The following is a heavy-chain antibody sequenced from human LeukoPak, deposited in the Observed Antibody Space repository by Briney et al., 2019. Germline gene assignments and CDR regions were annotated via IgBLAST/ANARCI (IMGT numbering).Heavy chain of an antibody. CDR3: ARESDFMWFGELNYFDY. CDR1: GGSISSGSYY. D-gene: IGHD3-10*01. V-gene: IGHV4-61*02. J-gene: IGHJ4*02. CDR2: IYTSGST. Sequence: PSETLSLTCTVSGGSISSGSYYWSWIRQPAGKGLEWIGRIYTSGSTNYNPSLKSRVTISVDTSKNQFSLKLSSVTAADTAVYYCARESDFMWFGELNYFDYWGQGTLVTVSS.